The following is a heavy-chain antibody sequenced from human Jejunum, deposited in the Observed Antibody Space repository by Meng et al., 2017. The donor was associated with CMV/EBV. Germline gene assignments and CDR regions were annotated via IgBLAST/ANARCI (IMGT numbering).Heavy chain of an antibody. CDR3: ARDNDGSSHYSQFDY. D-gene: IGHD3-22*01. Sequence: SGFPLNSYGIHWVRQFPGQGLEWVAVLWYDGSRKYFADSAQGRFSISRDDSKNTVYLQMNSLRAEDTAVYYCARDNDGSSHYSQFDYWGQGTLVTVSS. CDR1: GFPLNSYG. CDR2: LWYDGSRK. J-gene: IGHJ4*02. V-gene: IGHV3-33*01.